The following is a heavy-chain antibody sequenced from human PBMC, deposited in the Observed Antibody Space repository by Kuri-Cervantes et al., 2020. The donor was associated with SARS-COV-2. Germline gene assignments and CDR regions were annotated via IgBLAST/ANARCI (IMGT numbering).Heavy chain of an antibody. CDR2: ISNSGSTI. D-gene: IGHD1-1*01. CDR1: GFTFSDYY. V-gene: IGHV3-11*04. J-gene: IGHJ4*02. CDR3: VRDGDHWNFDY. Sequence: GESLKISCAASGFTFSDYYMSWIRQAPGKGPECLSYISNSGSTIYYADSVKGRFTLSRDNAKNMLFLQMNSLRAEDTAVYYCVRDGDHWNFDYWGQGTLVTVSS.